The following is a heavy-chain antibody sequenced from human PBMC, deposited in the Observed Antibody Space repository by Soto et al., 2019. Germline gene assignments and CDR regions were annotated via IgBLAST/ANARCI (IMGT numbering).Heavy chain of an antibody. Sequence: EVQLVESGGGLVQPGGSLRLTCAASGFTVSSNYMSWVRQAPGKGLEWVSIIYTDGSTYYADSVKGRFTLSRDDSKNRLYPQINSLRVEDTAVYYCASRIHPSGAYDFWVQGTLVTVSS. CDR3: ASRIHPSGAYDF. D-gene: IGHD5-18*01. J-gene: IGHJ4*02. V-gene: IGHV3-66*01. CDR1: GFTVSSNY. CDR2: IYTDGST.